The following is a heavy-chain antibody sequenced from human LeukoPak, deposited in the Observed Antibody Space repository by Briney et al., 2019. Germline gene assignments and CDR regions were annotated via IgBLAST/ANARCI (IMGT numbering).Heavy chain of an antibody. D-gene: IGHD5-12*01. V-gene: IGHV3-23*01. Sequence: PGGSLRLSCAASGFIFSSYAMTWVRQAPGKGPEWVSAITGSGVGTYYADSVKGRFTISRDNSKNTLYLQMNSLRAEDTAVYYCAKERACGTWLGDYWGQGTPVTVSS. J-gene: IGHJ4*02. CDR2: ITGSGVGT. CDR1: GFIFSSYA. CDR3: AKERACGTWLGDY.